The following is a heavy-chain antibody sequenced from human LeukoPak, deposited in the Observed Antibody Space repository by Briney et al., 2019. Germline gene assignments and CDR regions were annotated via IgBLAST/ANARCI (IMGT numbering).Heavy chain of an antibody. Sequence: SETLSLTCAVYGGSFSGYYWSWIRQPPGKGLEWIGEINHSGSTNYNPSLKSRVTISVDTSKNQFSLKLSSVTAADTAVYYCARGRTHRIVVVQAARTGAFDIWGQGTMVTVSS. D-gene: IGHD2-2*01. CDR3: ARGRTHRIVVVQAARTGAFDI. CDR2: INHSGST. V-gene: IGHV4-34*01. J-gene: IGHJ3*02. CDR1: GGSFSGYY.